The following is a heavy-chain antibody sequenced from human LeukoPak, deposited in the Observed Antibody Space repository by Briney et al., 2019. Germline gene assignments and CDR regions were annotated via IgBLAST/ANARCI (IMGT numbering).Heavy chain of an antibody. V-gene: IGHV3-48*01. D-gene: IGHD3-22*01. CDR3: AGDSADDSSGYRGDY. Sequence: GGSLRLSCVASGLTFSSYWTNWVRQPQGKGLEWVSYISSSSSPIYYADSVEGRFTISRDNDKNSLYQQMNSVTAEDTAVYYCAGDSADDSSGYRGDYWGEGALVTVSS. J-gene: IGHJ4*02. CDR1: GLTFSSYW. CDR2: ISSSSSPI.